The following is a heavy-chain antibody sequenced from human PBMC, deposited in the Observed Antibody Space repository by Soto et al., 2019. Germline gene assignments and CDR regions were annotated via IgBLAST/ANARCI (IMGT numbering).Heavy chain of an antibody. D-gene: IGHD3-3*01. CDR1: GNTFASYD. CDR2: RDPNSGST. CDR3: ARERKFDFWRKGLDV. Sequence: ASMKVSCKASGNTFASYDINLGRQAPGQGLEWLGWRDPNSGSTGYAQNFQGRVTMTRNISINTAHMELSSLRSEDTAVYYCARERKFDFWRKGLDVWGQGTTVTVSS. J-gene: IGHJ6*02. V-gene: IGHV1-8*01.